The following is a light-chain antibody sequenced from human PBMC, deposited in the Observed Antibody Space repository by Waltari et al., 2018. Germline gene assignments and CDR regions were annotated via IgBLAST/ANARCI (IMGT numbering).Light chain of an antibody. CDR1: QSVSTS. J-gene: IGKJ1*01. CDR3: KQYITYPWT. CDR2: QAS. Sequence: DIQMTQSPSTLSASVGDRVTITCRASQSVSTSLAWYQQKPGKAPKVLIYQASSLESGVPLRFSCSGSGTEFTLTITSLQPDDVAIYSCKQYITYPWTFGQGTKVEVK. V-gene: IGKV1-5*03.